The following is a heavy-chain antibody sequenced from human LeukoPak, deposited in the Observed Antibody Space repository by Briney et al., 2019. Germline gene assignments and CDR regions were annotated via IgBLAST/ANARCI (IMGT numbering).Heavy chain of an antibody. CDR3: ARDCVNYGDYGWYFDL. Sequence: GGSLRLTCAASGFTVSSNYMSWVRQAPGKGLEWVSSISSSSYIYYADSVKGRFTISRDNAKNSLYLQMNSLRAEDTAVYYCARDCVNYGDYGWYFDLWGRGTLVTVSS. V-gene: IGHV3-69-1*01. D-gene: IGHD4-17*01. CDR1: GFTVSSNY. J-gene: IGHJ2*01. CDR2: ISSSSYI.